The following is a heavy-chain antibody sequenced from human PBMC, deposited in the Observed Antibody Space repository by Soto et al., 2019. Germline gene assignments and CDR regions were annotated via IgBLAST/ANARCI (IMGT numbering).Heavy chain of an antibody. CDR2: IYSGGST. J-gene: IGHJ3*02. CDR1: GFNVSSNY. CDR3: ARDSMIAAGAFDI. Sequence: GGSLRLSCAASGFNVSSNYMSWIRQAPGKGLEWVSVIYSGGSTYYTDSVKGRFTISRDNSKNTLFLQMNSLRVEDTAVFYCARDSMIAAGAFDIWGRGTLVTVSS. D-gene: IGHD2-15*01. V-gene: IGHV3-66*01.